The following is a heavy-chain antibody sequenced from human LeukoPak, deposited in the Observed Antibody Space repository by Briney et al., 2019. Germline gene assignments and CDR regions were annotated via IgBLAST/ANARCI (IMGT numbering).Heavy chain of an antibody. D-gene: IGHD2-2*01. CDR1: GFTVSSNY. J-gene: IGHJ4*02. CDR3: ARVAQVQYHFDF. CDR2: IYSGGNT. V-gene: IGHV3-66*01. Sequence: GGSLRLSCAASGFTVSSNYMSWVRQAPGNGLEWVSIIYSGGNTYYADSVKGRFTISRDNSKNTLYLQMNSLRAEDTAVYYRARVAQVQYHFDFWGQGTLVTVSS.